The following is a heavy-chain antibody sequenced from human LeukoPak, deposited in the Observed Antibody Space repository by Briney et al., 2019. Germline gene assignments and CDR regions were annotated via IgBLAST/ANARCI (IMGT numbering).Heavy chain of an antibody. CDR3: ARDPGYYDSSGYFDY. Sequence: SETLSLTRTVSGGSISSYHWIWLRQPPGKGLEGLGYIYYSGSTNYNPSLKSRVTISVDTSKNQFSLKLSSVTAADTAVYYCARDPGYYDSSGYFDYWGQGTLVTVSS. J-gene: IGHJ4*02. V-gene: IGHV4-59*01. CDR1: GGSISSYH. CDR2: IYYSGST. D-gene: IGHD3-22*01.